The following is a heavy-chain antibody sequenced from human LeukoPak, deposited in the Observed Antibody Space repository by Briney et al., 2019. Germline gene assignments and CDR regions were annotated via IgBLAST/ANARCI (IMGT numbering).Heavy chain of an antibody. Sequence: SETLSLTCTVSNGSISRSRYYWVWIRQPPGKSPAWIGSIYYTGSPYYSASLKSRVTISVDTSKNQFSLNLSSVTAADTAVYYCATPSYSSSWGTIDVWGQGTMVTVSS. CDR1: NGSISRSRYY. V-gene: IGHV4-39*01. CDR3: ATPSYSSSWGTIDV. D-gene: IGHD6-13*01. CDR2: IYYTGSP. J-gene: IGHJ3*01.